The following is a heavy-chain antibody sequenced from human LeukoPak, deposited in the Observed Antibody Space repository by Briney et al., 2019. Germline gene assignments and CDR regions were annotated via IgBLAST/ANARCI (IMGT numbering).Heavy chain of an antibody. J-gene: IGHJ4*02. V-gene: IGHV3-30-3*01. CDR2: IFYDRGNN. CDR3: AREEDLSRRAARPDEVCFDY. D-gene: IGHD6-6*01. CDR1: GFTISTYT. Sequence: PSGSLSLSCAASGFTISTYTMHWVRQAPGKELEWMTVIFYDRGNNYYEDSVKGRFTISRDNTKNTLYLQMNSLRAEDTAVYYCAREEDLSRRAARPDEVCFDYWGQGTMVTVSS.